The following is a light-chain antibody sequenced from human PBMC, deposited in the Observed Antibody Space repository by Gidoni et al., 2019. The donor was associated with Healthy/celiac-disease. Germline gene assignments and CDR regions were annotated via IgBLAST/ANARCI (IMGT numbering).Light chain of an antibody. CDR1: QSISSY. J-gene: IGKJ1*01. CDR2: AAS. CDR3: QQSYSTPRT. Sequence: TQSPSSLSASVGDRVTITCRASQSISSYLNWYQQKPGKAPKLLIYAASSLQSGVPSRFSGSGSGTDFTLTISSLQPEDFATYYCQQSYSTPRTFGQGTKVEIK. V-gene: IGKV1-39*01.